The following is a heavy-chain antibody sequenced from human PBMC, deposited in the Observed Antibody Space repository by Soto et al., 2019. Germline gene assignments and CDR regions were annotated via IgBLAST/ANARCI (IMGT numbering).Heavy chain of an antibody. CDR2: IYHSGSI. D-gene: IGHD6-19*01. CDR1: GDSISSNNW. J-gene: IGHJ4*02. Sequence: QVQLQESGPGLVKPSGTLSLTCTVSGDSISSNNWWNWVRQPPGKGLEWIGEIYHSGSINYNPSLSSRDIISVDTSKTQFSRRMSSGTAADTAIYYSPRGLSLVVAGNRLGLPDYWGQGTLVTVAS. CDR3: PRGLSLVVAGNRLGLPDY. V-gene: IGHV4-4*02.